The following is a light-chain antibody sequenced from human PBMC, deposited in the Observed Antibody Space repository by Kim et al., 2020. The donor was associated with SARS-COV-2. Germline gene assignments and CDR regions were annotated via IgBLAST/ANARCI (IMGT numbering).Light chain of an antibody. Sequence: QSALTQPPSASGSPGQSVSISCTGSGSDVGGYYYISWYQQLPGKAPKLVIYEVDKRPSGVPDRFSGSKSGDTASLTVSGLQAEDEADYYCSAYVGRNNSVFGTGTKVTVL. CDR2: EVD. J-gene: IGLJ1*01. V-gene: IGLV2-8*01. CDR3: SAYVGRNNSV. CDR1: GSDVGGYYY.